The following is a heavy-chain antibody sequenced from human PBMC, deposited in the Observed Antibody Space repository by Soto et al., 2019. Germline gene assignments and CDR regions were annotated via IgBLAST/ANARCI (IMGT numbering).Heavy chain of an antibody. CDR2: IYYSGST. CDR1: GGSISSYY. D-gene: IGHD6-19*01. V-gene: IGHV4-59*01. J-gene: IGHJ4*02. Sequence: QVQLQESGPGLVKPSETLSLTCTVSGGSISSYYWSWIRQPPGKGLEWIGYIYYSGSTNYNPSLKTRVTISVVTAHNQFSQKLSSVTAADTAVYYCARGAVAGFAYWGQGTLVTVSS. CDR3: ARGAVAGFAY.